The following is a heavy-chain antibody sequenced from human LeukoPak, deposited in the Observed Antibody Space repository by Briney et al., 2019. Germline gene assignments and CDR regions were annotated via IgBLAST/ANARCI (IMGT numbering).Heavy chain of an antibody. CDR1: GFTFSSYE. V-gene: IGHV3-48*03. CDR2: ISSSGRSI. D-gene: IGHD4-17*01. J-gene: IGHJ4*02. CDR3: ARVSPNTVTTLQYFDY. Sequence: GSLRLSCAASGFTFSSYEMNWVRQAPGKGLEWVSYISSSGRSIYYADSVKGRFTISRDNAKNSLYLQMNSLRAEDTAVYYCARVSPNTVTTLQYFDYWGQGTLVTVSS.